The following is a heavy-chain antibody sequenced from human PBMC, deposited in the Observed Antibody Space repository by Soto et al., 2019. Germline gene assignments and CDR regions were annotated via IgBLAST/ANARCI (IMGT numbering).Heavy chain of an antibody. Sequence: GGSLRLSCAASGFTFSSYWMSWVRQAPGKGLEWVANIKQGGSEKYDVDSVKGRFTISRDNAKNSLYLQMNSLRAEDTAVYYCARIRYFDWLRSNWFDPWGQGTLVTVSS. J-gene: IGHJ5*02. CDR2: IKQGGSEK. D-gene: IGHD3-9*01. V-gene: IGHV3-7*01. CDR1: GFTFSSYW. CDR3: ARIRYFDWLRSNWFDP.